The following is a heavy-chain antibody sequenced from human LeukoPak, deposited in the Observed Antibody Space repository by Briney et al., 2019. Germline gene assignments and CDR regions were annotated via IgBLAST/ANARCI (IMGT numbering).Heavy chain of an antibody. CDR3: ARVVLLYGSGTYLDV. J-gene: IGHJ4*02. D-gene: IGHD3-10*01. V-gene: IGHV1-69*01. CDR1: GDTFSKYA. CDR2: CIPMYGTA. Sequence: ASVKVSCKAPGDTFSKYAISWVRLAPGHGLESMGGCIPMYGTANSAQKFQGRLTFNSDDATSTTYLELSSLRPEDTAVYYCARVVLLYGSGTYLDVWGQGTLVTVSS.